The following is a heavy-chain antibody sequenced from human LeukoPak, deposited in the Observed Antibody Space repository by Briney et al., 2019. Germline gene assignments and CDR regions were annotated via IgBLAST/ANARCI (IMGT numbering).Heavy chain of an antibody. CDR2: ISYDGSNK. Sequence: PGGSLRLSCAASGFTFSSYAMHWVRQAPGKGLEWVAVISYDGSNKYYADSVKGRSTISRDNSKNTLYLQMNSLRAEDTAVYYCARGLIVATIFAFDIWGQGTRVTVSS. D-gene: IGHD5-12*01. CDR3: ARGLIVATIFAFDI. V-gene: IGHV3-30-3*01. CDR1: GFTFSSYA. J-gene: IGHJ3*02.